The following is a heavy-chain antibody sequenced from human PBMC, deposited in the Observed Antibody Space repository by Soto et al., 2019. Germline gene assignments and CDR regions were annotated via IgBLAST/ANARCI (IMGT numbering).Heavy chain of an antibody. Sequence: QVQLVQSGAEVKNHGASVKVSCKASGYTFTRYGIGWARQAPGQGLEWMGWINTYNGNTNYAQNVQGRVTLTTDTSTSTAYMELRSLRSNDTAIYYCAMVDVYVTPSPQDVW. CDR1: GYTFTRYG. J-gene: IGHJ6*01. D-gene: IGHD3-16*01. CDR3: AMVDVYVTPSPQDV. V-gene: IGHV1-18*01. CDR2: INTYNGNT.